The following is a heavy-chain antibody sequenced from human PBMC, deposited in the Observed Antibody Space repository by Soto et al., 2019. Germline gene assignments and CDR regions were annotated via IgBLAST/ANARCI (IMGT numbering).Heavy chain of an antibody. CDR3: ARDSREYNAYDYN. D-gene: IGHD5-12*01. CDR1: GFTFSSYS. V-gene: IGHV3-21*02. Sequence: EVQLVESGGGLVKPGGSLRLSRAASGFTFSSYSMNWVRQAPGKGLEWVSIITITGFIDYAESVKGRFTISRDNANSSLYLQMNSLRAEDTAVYYCARDSREYNAYDYNWGQGTLVTVSS. J-gene: IGHJ4*02. CDR2: IITITGFI.